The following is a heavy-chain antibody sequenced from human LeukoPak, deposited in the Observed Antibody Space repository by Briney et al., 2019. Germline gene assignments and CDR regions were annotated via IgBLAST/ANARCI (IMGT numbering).Heavy chain of an antibody. Sequence: PGGSLRLSCAASGFTFSSYSMNWVRRAPGKGLEWVSYISRGSGTIYYADSVKGRFTISRDNAKNSLYLDMDNLRPEDTAVYYCVRGDSRDYWGQGTLVTVSS. V-gene: IGHV3-48*04. CDR1: GFTFSSYS. J-gene: IGHJ4*02. CDR2: ISRGSGTI. CDR3: VRGDSRDY. D-gene: IGHD6-13*01.